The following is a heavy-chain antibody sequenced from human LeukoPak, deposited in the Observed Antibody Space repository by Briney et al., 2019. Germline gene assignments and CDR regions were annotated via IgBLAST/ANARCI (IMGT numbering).Heavy chain of an antibody. CDR1: GGSISSSSYY. D-gene: IGHD6-19*01. CDR2: IYYSGST. Sequence: PSETLSLTCTVSGGSISSSSYYWGWIRQPPGKGLEWIGSIYYSGSTYYNPSLKSRVTISVDTSKNQFSLKLSSVTAADTAVYYCARDQIAVAVYYFDYWGQGTLVTVSS. CDR3: ARDQIAVAVYYFDY. J-gene: IGHJ4*02. V-gene: IGHV4-39*07.